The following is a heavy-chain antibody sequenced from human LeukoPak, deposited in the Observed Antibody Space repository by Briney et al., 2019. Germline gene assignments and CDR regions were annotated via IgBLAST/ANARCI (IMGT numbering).Heavy chain of an antibody. V-gene: IGHV1-2*02. J-gene: IGHJ4*02. CDR3: ARGRGMTAVTYFDY. Sequence: ASVKVSCKASGYTFTGFQIHWVRQAPGQGLEWMGWINPNDGVTNYGQKFQGRVAMTRDTSISTAYMDLSSLTSDDTAVYYCARGRGMTAVTYFDYWGQGTLVTVSS. D-gene: IGHD4-17*01. CDR1: GYTFTGFQ. CDR2: INPNDGVT.